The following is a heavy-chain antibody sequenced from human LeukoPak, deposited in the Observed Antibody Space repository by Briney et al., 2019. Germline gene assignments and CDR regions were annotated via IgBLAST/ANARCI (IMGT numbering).Heavy chain of an antibody. CDR1: GYTFTSYY. CDR2: INPSGGST. J-gene: IGHJ3*02. CDR3: ARGLGWTYYDILTGYYPRHPGKSDAFDI. D-gene: IGHD3-9*01. Sequence: ASVKVSCKASGYTFTSYYMHWVRQAPGQGLEWMGIINPSGGSTSYAQKFQGRVTMTRDMSTSTVYMELSSLRSEDTAVYYCARGLGWTYYDILTGYYPRHPGKSDAFDIWGQGTMVTVSS. V-gene: IGHV1-46*01.